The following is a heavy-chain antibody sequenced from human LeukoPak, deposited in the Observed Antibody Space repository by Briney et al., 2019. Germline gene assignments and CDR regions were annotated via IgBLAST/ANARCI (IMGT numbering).Heavy chain of an antibody. Sequence: SETLSLTCTVAGGSISSGSYYWRWIRQPAGKGLECIGRIYTSGSTNYNPSLKSRVTISVDTSKNQFSLKLSSVTAADTAVYYCARDRTGYYYYYMDVWGQGTLVTVSS. D-gene: IGHD1-1*01. J-gene: IGHJ6*03. CDR3: ARDRTGYYYYYMDV. CDR2: IYTSGST. V-gene: IGHV4-61*02. CDR1: GGSISSGSYY.